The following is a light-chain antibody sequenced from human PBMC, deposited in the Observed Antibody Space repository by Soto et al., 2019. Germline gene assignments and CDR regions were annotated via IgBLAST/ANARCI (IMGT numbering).Light chain of an antibody. CDR3: QQYGSSPHT. Sequence: EIVLTQSPGTLSLSPGERATLSCRASQSVSSSYLAWYQHKPGQAPRLLIYGASSRATGIPDRFSGSGAETDFTHTISRLEPEAFAVYFCQQYGSSPHTFGQGTKPEIK. CDR2: GAS. V-gene: IGKV3-20*01. CDR1: QSVSSSY. J-gene: IGKJ2*01.